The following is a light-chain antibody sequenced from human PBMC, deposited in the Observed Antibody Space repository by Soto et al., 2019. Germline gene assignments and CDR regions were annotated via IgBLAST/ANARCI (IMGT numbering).Light chain of an antibody. J-gene: IGKJ5*01. Sequence: DIQMTQSPSTLSASVGDRVTITCRASQSISSWLAWYQQKPGKAPKLLIYDASSLESGVPSRFSGSGSGTEFTLTISSPQPDDFATYYCQQYNSYSITFGQGTRLEI. V-gene: IGKV1-5*01. CDR2: DAS. CDR1: QSISSW. CDR3: QQYNSYSIT.